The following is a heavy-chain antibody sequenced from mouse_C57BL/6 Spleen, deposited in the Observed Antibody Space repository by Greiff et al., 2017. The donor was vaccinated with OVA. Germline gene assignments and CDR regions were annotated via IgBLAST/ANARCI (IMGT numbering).Heavy chain of an antibody. J-gene: IGHJ3*01. CDR1: GFNIKDDY. V-gene: IGHV14-4*01. CDR2: IDPENGDT. CDR3: TTPFITTVVARAY. D-gene: IGHD1-1*01. Sequence: EVQLQQSGAELVRPGASVKLSCTASGFNIKDDYMHWVKQRPEQGLEWIGWIDPENGDTEYASKFQGKATITADTSSNTAYLQLSSLTSEDTAVYYCTTPFITTVVARAYWGQGTLVTVSA.